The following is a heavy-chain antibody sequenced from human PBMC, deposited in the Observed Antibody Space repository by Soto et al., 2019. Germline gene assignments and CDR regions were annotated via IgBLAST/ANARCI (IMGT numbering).Heavy chain of an antibody. D-gene: IGHD6-13*01. J-gene: IGHJ4*02. CDR1: GGTFSIYT. V-gene: IGHV1-69*02. CDR2: VIPIFDVT. Sequence: VASVKVSCKASGGTFSIYTISWVRQAPGQGLEWMGRVIPIFDVTSYAQRFQSRVTITADKSTTTAYMELSSLRSEDTAVYYCARHTSSCYFYYWGRENLLTVSS. CDR3: ARHTSSCYFYY.